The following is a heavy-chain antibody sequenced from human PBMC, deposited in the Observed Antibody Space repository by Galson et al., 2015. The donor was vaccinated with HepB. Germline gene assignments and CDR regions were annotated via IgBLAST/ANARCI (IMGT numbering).Heavy chain of an antibody. J-gene: IGHJ4*02. CDR3: AREASSGYYYFDY. D-gene: IGHD6-19*01. Sequence: SLRLSCAASGFTVSSNYMTWVRQAPGKGLEWVSTPYRGGSTYYADSVKGRFTISRDNSKNTLFLQMNSLRAEDTAVYYCAREASSGYYYFDYWGQGTLVTVSS. CDR1: GFTVSSNY. V-gene: IGHV3-66*01. CDR2: PYRGGST.